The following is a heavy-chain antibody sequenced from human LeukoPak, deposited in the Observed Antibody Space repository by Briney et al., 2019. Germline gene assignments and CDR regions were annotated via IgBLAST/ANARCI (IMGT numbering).Heavy chain of an antibody. V-gene: IGHV3-11*04. J-gene: IGHJ1*01. D-gene: IGHD3-10*01. CDR3: ARDMPNTFGELLYPAEYFQH. CDR1: GFTFSDYS. CDR2: IRSSGNTI. Sequence: PGGSLRLSCAASGFTFSDYSMSWIRQAPGKGLEWVSYIRSSGNTIYYADSVKGRFTISRDNAKNSLYLQMNSLRAEDTAVYYCARDMPNTFGELLYPAEYFQHWGQGTLVTVSS.